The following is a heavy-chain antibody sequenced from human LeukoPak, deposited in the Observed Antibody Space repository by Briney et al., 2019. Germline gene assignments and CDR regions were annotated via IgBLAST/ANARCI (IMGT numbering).Heavy chain of an antibody. CDR2: INWNRGSI. D-gene: IGHD3-9*01. Sequence: GGSLRLSCAASGFAFGDYAMHWVRQPPGEGLEWVSGINWNRGSIAYADPVKGRFTISRDNAKNSLYLQMNSLRVEDTALYYCAKSGGGDILTGYNYFDFWGQGTLVTVSS. CDR3: AKSGGGDILTGYNYFDF. J-gene: IGHJ4*02. V-gene: IGHV3-9*01. CDR1: GFAFGDYA.